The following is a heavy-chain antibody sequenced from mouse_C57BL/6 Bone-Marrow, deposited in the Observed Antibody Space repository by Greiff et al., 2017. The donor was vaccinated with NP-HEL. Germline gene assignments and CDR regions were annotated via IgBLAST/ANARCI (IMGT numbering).Heavy chain of an antibody. CDR2: IDPSDSYT. CDR1: GYTFTSYW. J-gene: IGHJ3*01. CDR3: AGSSLFAY. D-gene: IGHD1-1*01. Sequence: QVQLQQPGAELVKPGASVKLSCKASGYTFTSYWMQWVKQRPGQGLEWIGEIDPSDSYTNYNQKFKGKATLTVDTSSSTAYMQLSSLTSEDSAVYYCAGSSLFAYWGQGTLVTVSA. V-gene: IGHV1-50*01.